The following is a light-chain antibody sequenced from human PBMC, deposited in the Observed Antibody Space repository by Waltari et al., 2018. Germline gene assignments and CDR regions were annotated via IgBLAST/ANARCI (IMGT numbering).Light chain of an antibody. Sequence: IVMTQSPATLSVSPGGRATLSCRATESVSFHVAWYQQRPGQAPRLLMSPASARATGIPARFSGSWSGTEFTLTIGSLQSEDSGVYYCQQYHHWWTFGQGTKVEIK. CDR2: PAS. CDR3: QQYHHWWT. CDR1: ESVSFH. V-gene: IGKV3-15*01. J-gene: IGKJ1*01.